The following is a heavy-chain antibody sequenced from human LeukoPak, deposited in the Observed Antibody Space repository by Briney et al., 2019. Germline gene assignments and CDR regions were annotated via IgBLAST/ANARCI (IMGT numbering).Heavy chain of an antibody. D-gene: IGHD3-3*01. V-gene: IGHV3-23*01. J-gene: IGHJ5*02. CDR1: GFTFSSYA. CDR3: AKDYGVMITYNWFDP. CDR2: ISGSGTST. Sequence: GGSLRPSCAASGFTFSSYAMSWVRQAPGKGLEWVSAISGSGTSTYYADSVRGRFTISRDNSKNTLYLQMSSLRAEDTAVHYCAKDYGVMITYNWFDPWGQGTLVTVSS.